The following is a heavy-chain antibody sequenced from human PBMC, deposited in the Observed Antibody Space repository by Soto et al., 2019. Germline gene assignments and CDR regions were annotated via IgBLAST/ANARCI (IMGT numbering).Heavy chain of an antibody. CDR3: ARGVFAAAWFDP. V-gene: IGHV4-34*01. J-gene: IGHJ5*02. CDR1: GGSFSGYY. Sequence: SETLSLTCAVYGGSFSGYYWSWIRQPPGKGLEWIGEINHSGSTNYNPSLKSRVTISVDTSKNQFSLKLSSVTAADTTVYSCARGVFAAAWFDPWGQGTLVTVSS. CDR2: INHSGST. D-gene: IGHD2-2*01.